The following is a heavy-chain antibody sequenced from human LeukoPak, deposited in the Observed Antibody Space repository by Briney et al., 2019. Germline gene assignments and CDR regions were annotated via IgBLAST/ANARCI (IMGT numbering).Heavy chain of an antibody. CDR3: STSRFCSSTSCLSPFDN. V-gene: IGHV3-21*01. CDR2: ISSSSSYI. CDR1: GFTFSSYN. Sequence: PGGSLRLSCAASGFTFSSYNMNWVRQAPGKGLEWVSSISSSSSYIYYADSLKGRFTISRDNAKNSLYLQINSLRAEDTAVYYCSTSRFCSSTSCLSPFDNWGQGTLVTVSS. J-gene: IGHJ4*02. D-gene: IGHD2-2*01.